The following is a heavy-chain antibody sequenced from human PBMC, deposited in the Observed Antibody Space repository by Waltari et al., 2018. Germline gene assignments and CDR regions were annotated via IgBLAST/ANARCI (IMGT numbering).Heavy chain of an antibody. V-gene: IGHV3-9*01. Sequence: GGLVQPGRSLRLSCAASGFTFDDYAMHWVRQAPGKGLEWVSGISWNSGSIGYADSVKGRFTISRDNAKNSLYLQMNSLRAEDTALYYCAKDSSSSSNYYYYMDVWGKGTTVTVSS. CDR2: ISWNSGSI. D-gene: IGHD6-6*01. J-gene: IGHJ6*03. CDR1: GFTFDDYA. CDR3: AKDSSSSSNYYYYMDV.